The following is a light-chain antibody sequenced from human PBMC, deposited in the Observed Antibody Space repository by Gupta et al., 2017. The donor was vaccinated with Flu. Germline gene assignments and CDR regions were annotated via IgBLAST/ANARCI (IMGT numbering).Light chain of an antibody. Sequence: QSVLTQPPSVSAAPGQKVTISCSGSNSNIGNNYVSWYQQLPGTAPKLLIYDNDKRPPGIPDRFSGSKSATSATLGITGLQTGDEADYYCGTWDTSLTSVVFGGGTKLTVL. V-gene: IGLV1-51*01. CDR2: DND. CDR1: NSNIGNNY. CDR3: GTWDTSLTSVV. J-gene: IGLJ2*01.